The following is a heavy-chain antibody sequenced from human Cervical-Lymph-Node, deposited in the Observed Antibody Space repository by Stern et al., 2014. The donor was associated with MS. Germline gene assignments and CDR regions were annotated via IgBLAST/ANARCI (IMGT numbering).Heavy chain of an antibody. J-gene: IGHJ4*02. V-gene: IGHV1-69*04. CDR3: ARGVSGFLEWLQDDY. Sequence: QVQLVQSGAEVKKPGSSVKVSCKASGGTFSSYTISWVRQAPGQGLEWMGRIIPILGIANYAQKFQGRVTITADKSTSTAYMELSSLRSEDTAVYYCARGVSGFLEWLQDDYWGQGTLVTVSS. CDR1: GGTFSSYT. CDR2: IIPILGIA. D-gene: IGHD3-3*01.